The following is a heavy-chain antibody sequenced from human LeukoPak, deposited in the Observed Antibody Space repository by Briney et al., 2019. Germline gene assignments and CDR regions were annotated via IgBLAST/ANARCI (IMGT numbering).Heavy chain of an antibody. Sequence: GGSLRLSCAASGFTVSDNYMSWVRQAPGKGLEWVSVIYRGGSTYYADSVKGRFTISRDNSQNTLYLQMNSLRAEDTAVYYCARGDGYNYFDYWGQGTLVTVSS. CDR3: ARGDGYNYFDY. J-gene: IGHJ4*02. V-gene: IGHV3-66*01. D-gene: IGHD5-24*01. CDR2: IYRGGST. CDR1: GFTVSDNY.